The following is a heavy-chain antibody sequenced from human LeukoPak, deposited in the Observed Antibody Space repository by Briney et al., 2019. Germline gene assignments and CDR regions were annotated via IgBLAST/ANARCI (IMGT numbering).Heavy chain of an antibody. J-gene: IGHJ1*01. CDR2: IWYDGSNI. CDR1: GFTFSSYG. Sequence: GGSLRLSCAASGFTFSSYGMHWVRQAPGKGLEWVAVIWYDGSNIYYADSVKGRFTISRDNSKNTLYLQMNSLRAEDTAVYYCARSYGGGDCYDSAEYLQHWGQGTLVTVSS. CDR3: ARSYGGGDCYDSAEYLQH. D-gene: IGHD2-21*02. V-gene: IGHV3-33*01.